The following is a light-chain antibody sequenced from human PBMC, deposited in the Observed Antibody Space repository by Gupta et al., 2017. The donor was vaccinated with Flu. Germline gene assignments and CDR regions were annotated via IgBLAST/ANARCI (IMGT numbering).Light chain of an antibody. CDR2: GAS. Sequence: DIVMTQSPDSLAVSLGERATINCKSSQSVLYSSNNKNYLAWYQQKPGQPPKLLIYGASTRESGVPDRFSGSGSGTDFTLTISSLQAEDVAVYYCQQEDSTPNIFGQGTKLEIK. CDR3: QQEDSTPNI. J-gene: IGKJ2*01. V-gene: IGKV4-1*01. CDR1: QSVLYSSNNKNY.